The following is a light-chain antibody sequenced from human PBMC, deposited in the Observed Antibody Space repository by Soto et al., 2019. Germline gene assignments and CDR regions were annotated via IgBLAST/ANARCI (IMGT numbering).Light chain of an antibody. CDR2: STF. CDR3: QQYGSSPGT. Sequence: EIVLTQSPGTLSLSPGERATLSCRASQIVSITSLAWYQQKVGQAPRLLIYSTFSRATGIPARFSGSGSGTDFTLTISRLETEDFAVYYCQQYGSSPGTFGQGTKVESK. J-gene: IGKJ1*01. CDR1: QIVSITS. V-gene: IGKV3-20*01.